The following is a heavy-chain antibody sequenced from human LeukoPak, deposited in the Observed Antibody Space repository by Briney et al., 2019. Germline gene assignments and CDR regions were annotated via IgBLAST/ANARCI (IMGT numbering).Heavy chain of an antibody. V-gene: IGHV3-43*02. CDR1: GFTFDDYA. CDR2: ISGDGGST. D-gene: IGHD3/OR15-3a*01. J-gene: IGHJ4*02. CDR3: ARRRDFIDY. Sequence: GGSLRLSCAASGFTFDDYATHWVRQAPGKGLEWVSLISGDGGSTYYADSVKGRFAISRDNAKNSLYLQMNSLRAEDTAVYYCARRRDFIDYWGQGTLVTVSS.